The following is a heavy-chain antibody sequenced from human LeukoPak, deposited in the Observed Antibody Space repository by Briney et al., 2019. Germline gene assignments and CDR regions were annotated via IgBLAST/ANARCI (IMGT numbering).Heavy chain of an antibody. CDR1: GGSISSSSYY. CDR3: ARWGSGWFNWFDP. J-gene: IGHJ5*02. D-gene: IGHD6-19*01. V-gene: IGHV4-39*01. CDR2: IYYSGST. Sequence: SETLSPTCTVSGGSISSSSYYWGWIRQPPGKGLEWIGSIYYSGSTYYNPSLKSRVTISVDTSKNQFSLKLSSVTAADTAVYYCARWGSGWFNWFDPWGQGTLVTVSS.